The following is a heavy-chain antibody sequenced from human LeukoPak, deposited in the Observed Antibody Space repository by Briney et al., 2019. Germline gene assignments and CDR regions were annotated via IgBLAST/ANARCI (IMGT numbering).Heavy chain of an antibody. CDR1: GFTFSSYS. Sequence: AGGSLRLSCAASGFTFSSYSMNWVRQAPGKGLEWVSSISSSSSYIYYADSVKGRFTISRDNAKNSLYLQMHSLRAEDTAVYYCARDDSSPFDYWGQGTLVTVSS. D-gene: IGHD3-22*01. V-gene: IGHV3-21*01. CDR3: ARDDSSPFDY. CDR2: ISSSSSYI. J-gene: IGHJ4*02.